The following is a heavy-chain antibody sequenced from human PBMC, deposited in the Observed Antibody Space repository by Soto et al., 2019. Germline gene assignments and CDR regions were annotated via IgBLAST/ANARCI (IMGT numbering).Heavy chain of an antibody. Sequence: PGGSLRLSCAASGFTFSSYAMHWVRQAPGKGLEWVAVISYDGSNKYYADSVKGRFTISRDNSKNTLYLQMNSLRAEDTAVYYCARDGSSSSSAFDIWGQGTMVTVSS. J-gene: IGHJ3*02. CDR2: ISYDGSNK. CDR3: ARDGSSSSSAFDI. CDR1: GFTFSSYA. V-gene: IGHV3-30-3*01. D-gene: IGHD6-6*01.